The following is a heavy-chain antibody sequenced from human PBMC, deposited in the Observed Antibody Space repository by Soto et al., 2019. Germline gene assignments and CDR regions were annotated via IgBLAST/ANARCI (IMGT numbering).Heavy chain of an antibody. J-gene: IGHJ6*03. V-gene: IGHV3-74*01. D-gene: IGHD2-2*01. CDR3: VRETPSVDHYYFYMDV. CDR1: GLTFSSYW. Sequence: EVQLVESGGGLVQPGGSLRLSCAASGLTFSSYWMHWVRQVPGKGLVWVSRVNSDGSFTTYADSVKGRLTISRDNAKNTLYLQMSSLRAEDTALYYCVRETPSVDHYYFYMDVWGKGTTVTVSS. CDR2: VNSDGSFT.